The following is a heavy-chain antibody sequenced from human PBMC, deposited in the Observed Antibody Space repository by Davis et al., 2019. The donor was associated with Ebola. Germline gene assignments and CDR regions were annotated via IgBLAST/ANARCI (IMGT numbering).Heavy chain of an antibody. D-gene: IGHD2-21*01. CDR3: AKDTSPGGADY. CDR1: GFTLQDYA. Sequence: SLKISCEASGFTLQDYAMHWVRQATGKGLEWVAGINWNSDRIDYADSVRGRFTVSRDNAKNSLYLQMNSLRPEDTALYYCAKDTSPGGADYWGQGTLVTVSS. V-gene: IGHV3-9*01. CDR2: INWNSDRI. J-gene: IGHJ4*02.